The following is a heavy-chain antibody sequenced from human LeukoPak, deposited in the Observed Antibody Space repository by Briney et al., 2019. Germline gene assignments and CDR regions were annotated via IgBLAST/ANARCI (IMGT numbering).Heavy chain of an antibody. J-gene: IGHJ2*01. CDR2: IYYSGST. V-gene: IGHV4-59*08. Sequence: SETLSLTCTVSGGSISSYYWSWIRQPPGKGLEWIGYIYYSGSTNYNPSLKSRVTISVDTSKNQFSLKLSSVTAADTAVYYCARHRFEDGRYYYDSSGYYTATMGYFDLWGRGTLVTVSS. CDR1: GGSISSYY. D-gene: IGHD3-22*01. CDR3: ARHRFEDGRYYYDSSGYYTATMGYFDL.